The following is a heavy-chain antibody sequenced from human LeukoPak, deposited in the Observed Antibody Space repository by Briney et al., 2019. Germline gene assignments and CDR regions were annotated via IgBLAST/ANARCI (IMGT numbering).Heavy chain of an antibody. CDR3: ARVSDTVTTDY. Sequence: ASVKVSXKASGYTFTGYYMHWVRQAPGQGLEWMGRINPNSGGTNYAQKFQGRVTMTRDTSISTAYMELSRLRSDDTAVYYCARVSDTVTTDYWGRGTLVTVSS. CDR1: GYTFTGYY. D-gene: IGHD4-17*01. V-gene: IGHV1-2*06. J-gene: IGHJ4*02. CDR2: INPNSGGT.